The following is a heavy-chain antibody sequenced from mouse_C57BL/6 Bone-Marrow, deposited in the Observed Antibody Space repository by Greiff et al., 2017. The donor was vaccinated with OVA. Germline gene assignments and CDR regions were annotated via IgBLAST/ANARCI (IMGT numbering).Heavy chain of an antibody. D-gene: IGHD4-1*01. J-gene: IGHJ1*03. CDR1: GYSITSGYD. V-gene: IGHV3-1*01. Sequence: EVKLEESGPGMVKPSQSLSLTCTVTGYSITSGYDWHWIRHFPGNKLEWMGYISYSGSTNYNPSLKSRISITHDTSKNHFFLKLNSVTTEDTATYYCARGGFDWDDWYFDVWGTGTTVTVSS. CDR2: ISYSGST. CDR3: ARGGFDWDDWYFDV.